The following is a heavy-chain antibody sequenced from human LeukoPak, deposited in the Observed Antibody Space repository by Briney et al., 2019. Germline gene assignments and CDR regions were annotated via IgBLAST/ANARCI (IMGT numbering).Heavy chain of an antibody. J-gene: IGHJ4*02. CDR1: GFTFSSYG. V-gene: IGHV3-30*02. D-gene: IGHD5-18*01. CDR3: AKDRVDTAIGPYYFDY. CDR2: IRYDGSNK. Sequence: GGSLRLSCAASGFTFSSYGMHWVRQAPGKGLEWVAFIRYDGSNKYYADSVKGRFTISRDNSKNTLYLQMNSLRAEDTAVYYCAKDRVDTAIGPYYFDYWGQGTLVTVSS.